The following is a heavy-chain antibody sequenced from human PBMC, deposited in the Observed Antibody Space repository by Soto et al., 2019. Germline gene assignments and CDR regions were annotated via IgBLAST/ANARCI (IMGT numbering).Heavy chain of an antibody. CDR3: AREGYDYVWGSYRYNYYGMDV. CDR1: GFTFSSYG. J-gene: IGHJ6*02. CDR2: IWYDGSNK. V-gene: IGHV3-33*01. Sequence: GGSLRLSCAASGFTFSSYGMHWVRQAPGKGLEWVAVIWYDGSNKYYADSVKGRFTISRDNSKNTLYLQMNSLRAEDTAVYYCAREGYDYVWGSYRYNYYGMDVWGQGTTVTVSS. D-gene: IGHD3-16*02.